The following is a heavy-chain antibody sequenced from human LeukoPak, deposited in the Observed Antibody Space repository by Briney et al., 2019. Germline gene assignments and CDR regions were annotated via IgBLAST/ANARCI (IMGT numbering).Heavy chain of an antibody. J-gene: IGHJ4*02. D-gene: IGHD2-21*02. V-gene: IGHV1-69*05. CDR3: ARESEASDVCGGDCYALDY. CDR1: GGTFSSYA. Sequence: GASVKVSCKASGGTFSSYAISWVRQAPGQGLECMGRIIPIFGTANYAQKFQGRVTITTDESTSTAYTELSSLRSEDTAVYYCARESEASDVCGGDCYALDYWGQGTLVTVSS. CDR2: IIPIFGTA.